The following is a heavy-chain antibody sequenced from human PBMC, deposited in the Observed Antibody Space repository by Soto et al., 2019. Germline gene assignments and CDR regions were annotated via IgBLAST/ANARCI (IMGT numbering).Heavy chain of an antibody. CDR1: GGSISSGGYS. D-gene: IGHD6-13*01. Sequence: PSETLSLTCAVSGGSISSGGYSWSWIRQPPGKGLEWIGYINHSGSTNYNPSLKSRVTISVDTSKNQFSPKLSSVTAADTAVYYCARSLTVGSSSASTFEYYYYYGMDVWGQGTTVTVSS. J-gene: IGHJ6*02. CDR2: INHSGST. CDR3: ARSLTVGSSSASTFEYYYYYGMDV. V-gene: IGHV4-30-2*01.